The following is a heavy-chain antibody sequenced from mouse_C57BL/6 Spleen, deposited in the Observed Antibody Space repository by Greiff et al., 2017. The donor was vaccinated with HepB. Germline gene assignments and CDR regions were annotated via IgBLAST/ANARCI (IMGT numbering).Heavy chain of an antibody. J-gene: IGHJ4*01. CDR1: GYTFTNYW. Sequence: VQLQQSGAELVRPGTSVKMSCKASGYTFTNYWIGWAKQRPGHGLAWIGDLYPGGGYTNYNEKFKGKATLTADKSSSTAYMQFSSLRSEDSAIYYCARGDSSYAMDYWGQGTSVTVSS. V-gene: IGHV1-63*01. CDR3: ARGDSSYAMDY. CDR2: LYPGGGYT.